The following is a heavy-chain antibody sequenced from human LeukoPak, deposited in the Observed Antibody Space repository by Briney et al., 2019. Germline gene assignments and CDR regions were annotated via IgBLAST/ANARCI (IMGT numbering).Heavy chain of an antibody. CDR2: ISSDGTST. V-gene: IGHV3-74*01. Sequence: TGGSLRLSCAASGFTFTTYWMRWVRQAPGKGLVWVSRISSDGTSTSYADSVKGRFTISRDNAENTLFLRMNSLGAEDTAVYYCARGAARCSGGHCFPGWGRGTLVTVSS. CDR3: ARGAARCSGGHCFPG. CDR1: GFTFTTYW. D-gene: IGHD2-21*02. J-gene: IGHJ4*02.